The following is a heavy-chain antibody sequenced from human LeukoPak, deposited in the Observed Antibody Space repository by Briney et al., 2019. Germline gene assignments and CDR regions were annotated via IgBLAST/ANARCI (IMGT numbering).Heavy chain of an antibody. Sequence: SETLSLTCAVYGGSFSGYYWSWIRQPPGKGLEWIGETNHSGSTNYNPSLKSRVTISVDTSKNQFSLKLSSVTAADTAVYYCARGRGIAVAGTRGWFDPWGQGTLVTVSS. CDR2: TNHSGST. D-gene: IGHD6-19*01. CDR3: ARGRGIAVAGTRGWFDP. J-gene: IGHJ5*02. CDR1: GGSFSGYY. V-gene: IGHV4-34*01.